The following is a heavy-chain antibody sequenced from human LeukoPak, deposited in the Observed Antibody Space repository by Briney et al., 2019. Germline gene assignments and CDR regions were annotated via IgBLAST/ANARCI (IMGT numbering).Heavy chain of an antibody. CDR2: INAGNGNT. CDR1: GYTFTSYA. D-gene: IGHD2-2*02. J-gene: IGHJ6*02. V-gene: IGHV1-3*01. Sequence: ASVKVSCKASGYTFTSYAMHWVRQAPGQRLEWMGWINAGNGNTKYSQKFQGRVTITRDTSASTAYMELSSLRSEDTAAYYCAIGGYQLLYGYYYYYGMDVWGQGTTVTVSS. CDR3: AIGGYQLLYGYYYYYGMDV.